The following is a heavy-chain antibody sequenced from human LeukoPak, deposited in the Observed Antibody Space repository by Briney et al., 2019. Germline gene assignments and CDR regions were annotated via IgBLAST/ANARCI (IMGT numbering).Heavy chain of an antibody. CDR1: GFTFSVYW. D-gene: IGHD5-12*01. CDR2: ISTDGSGT. V-gene: IGHV3-74*01. Sequence: GGSLRLSCAASGFTFSVYWMHWVRQAPGKGLVWVSRISTDGSGTDYADSVKGRFTISRDNAKNSLNLQMNSLRAEDTAVYYCARDSGDSGYSDYWGQGTLVTVSS. CDR3: ARDSGDSGYSDY. J-gene: IGHJ4*02.